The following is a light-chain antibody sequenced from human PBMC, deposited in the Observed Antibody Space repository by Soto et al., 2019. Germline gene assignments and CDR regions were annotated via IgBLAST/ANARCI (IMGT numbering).Light chain of an antibody. CDR3: LQDYHYPLT. Sequence: IQMTQSPSSLSAYVGDRVTITCRASQGIRNDLGWYQQKQGKAHKXLIYAASSLQSGVPSRFSGSRSGADVTITISSLQPEDCDTYDGLQDYHYPLTFGGGTKVDIK. V-gene: IGKV1-6*01. J-gene: IGKJ4*01. CDR2: AAS. CDR1: QGIRND.